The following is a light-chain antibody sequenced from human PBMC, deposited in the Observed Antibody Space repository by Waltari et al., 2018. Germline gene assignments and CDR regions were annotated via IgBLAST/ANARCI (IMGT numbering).Light chain of an antibody. CDR3: CSQAGTHTA. CDR2: DVI. CDR1: SSDIGGYDY. V-gene: IGLV2-11*01. J-gene: IGLJ2*01. Sequence: QSALTQPRSVSGSPGQSVTISCTGTSSDIGGYDYVSWYQQYPGKAPKLMIYDVIKRPAGVPDRFSGSKSGNTASLTISGLQAEDEADYYCCSQAGTHTAFGGGTKLTVL.